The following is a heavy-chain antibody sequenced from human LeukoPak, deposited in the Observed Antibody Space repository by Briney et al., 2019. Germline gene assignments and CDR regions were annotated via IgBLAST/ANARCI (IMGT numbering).Heavy chain of an antibody. CDR3: AREGSIVPHQDLDC. V-gene: IGHV3-21*01. D-gene: IGHD2-21*01. J-gene: IGHJ4*02. Sequence: GGSLRLSCAASGFTFRSYSMNWVRQALGKGLEWVSSINSRGNDKYYAESVKGRFTISRDNAKNSLYLQMNNLRVEDTAVYYCAREGSIVPHQDLDCWGQGSLVTVSS. CDR2: INSRGNDK. CDR1: GFTFRSYS.